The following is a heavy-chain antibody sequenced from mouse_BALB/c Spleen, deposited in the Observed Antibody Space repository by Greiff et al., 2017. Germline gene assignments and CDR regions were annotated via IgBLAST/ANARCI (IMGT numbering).Heavy chain of an antibody. CDR3: ARDNDYDAAYFDY. CDR2: ISDGGRYT. Sequence: EVKLMESGGGLVKPGGSLKLSCAASGFTFSDYYMYWVRQTPEKRLDWVATISDGGRYTYYPDSVKGRFTISRDNATNNLYLQMSSLKSEDTAMYYCARDNDYDAAYFDYWGQGTTLTVSS. V-gene: IGHV5-4*02. J-gene: IGHJ2*01. D-gene: IGHD2-4*01. CDR1: GFTFSDYY.